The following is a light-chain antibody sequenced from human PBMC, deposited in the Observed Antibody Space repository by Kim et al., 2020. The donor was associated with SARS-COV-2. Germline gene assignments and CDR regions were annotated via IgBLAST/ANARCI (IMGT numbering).Light chain of an antibody. Sequence: VSVGDIVTITCRASQNIGNYLNWYQQKEGKAPNLLIYAASILQSGVPPRISGSGSGTDFTLTISSLQPEDFATYYCQQSYNMPRTFGQGTKVDIK. CDR1: QNIGNY. J-gene: IGKJ1*01. CDR2: AAS. V-gene: IGKV1-39*01. CDR3: QQSYNMPRT.